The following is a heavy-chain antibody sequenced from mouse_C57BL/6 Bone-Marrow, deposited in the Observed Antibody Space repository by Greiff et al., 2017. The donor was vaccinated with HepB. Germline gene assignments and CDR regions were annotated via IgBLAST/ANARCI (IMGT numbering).Heavy chain of an antibody. Sequence: QVQLQQSGPELVKPGASVKISCKASGYAFSSSWMNWVKQRPGKGLEWIGRIYPGDGDTNYNGKFKGKATLTADKSSSTAYMQLSSLTSEDSAVYFCARCTDAMDYWGQGTSVTVSS. J-gene: IGHJ4*01. CDR3: ARCTDAMDY. V-gene: IGHV1-82*01. CDR1: GYAFSSSW. CDR2: IYPGDGDT.